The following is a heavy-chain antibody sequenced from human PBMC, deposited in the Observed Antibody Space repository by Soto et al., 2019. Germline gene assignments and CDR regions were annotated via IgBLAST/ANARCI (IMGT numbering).Heavy chain of an antibody. J-gene: IGHJ6*02. Sequence: QVQLVESGGGLVKPGGSLRLSCAASGLTFSDHYMTWIRQAPGKGLEWISCISSSAGTIYYADSVKGRFTISRDNAKNSLYLQMTNLRAEDTAVYYCARAPYFGSGTYYYYALDVWGQGTTVTVSS. V-gene: IGHV3-11*01. CDR3: ARAPYFGSGTYYYYALDV. CDR1: GLTFSDHY. D-gene: IGHD3-10*01. CDR2: ISSSAGTI.